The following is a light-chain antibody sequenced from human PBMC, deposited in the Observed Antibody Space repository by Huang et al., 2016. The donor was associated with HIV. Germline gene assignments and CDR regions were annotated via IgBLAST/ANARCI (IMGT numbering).Light chain of an antibody. J-gene: IGKJ4*01. V-gene: IGKV1-NL1*01. CDR3: QQYYSIPTT. CDR2: DAS. Sequence: DIQINQSPSFLSAFVGDRVTITCRASQDIFDYLAWYHQQPGKAPKLLLSDASTWETGVPSRFSGSGFGTEYTLTISSLQPEDFGIFYCQQYYSIPTTFGGGTKVEIK. CDR1: QDIFDY.